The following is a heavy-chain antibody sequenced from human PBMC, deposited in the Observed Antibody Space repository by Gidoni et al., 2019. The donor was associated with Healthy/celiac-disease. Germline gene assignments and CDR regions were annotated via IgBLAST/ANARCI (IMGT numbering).Heavy chain of an antibody. CDR2: ISYDGSNK. J-gene: IGHJ4*02. CDR3: ASGPHPQQLGSFDY. V-gene: IGHV3-30*04. Sequence: QVQLVESGRGVVQRGRSLRPCCAAGGFTFSSYAMHWVRPAPGKGLEWVAVISYDGSNKYYADSVKGRFTISRDNSKNTLYLQMNSLRAEDTAVYYCASGPHPQQLGSFDYWGQGTLVTVSS. CDR1: GFTFSSYA. D-gene: IGHD6-13*01.